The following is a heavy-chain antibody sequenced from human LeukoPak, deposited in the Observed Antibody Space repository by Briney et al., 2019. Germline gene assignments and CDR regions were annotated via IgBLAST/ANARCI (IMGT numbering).Heavy chain of an antibody. CDR2: ISNRGSTI. CDR1: GFTFSDFY. CDR3: ARSADRSGYFREITLYYFDY. D-gene: IGHD3-22*01. Sequence: GGSLRLSCAASGFTFSDFYMTWLRQAPGKGLEWVSYISNRGSTIHYADSVRGRFTISRDNAKKSLYLQMNSLRAEDTAVYYCARSADRSGYFREITLYYFDYWGQGTLVTVSS. V-gene: IGHV3-11*01. J-gene: IGHJ4*02.